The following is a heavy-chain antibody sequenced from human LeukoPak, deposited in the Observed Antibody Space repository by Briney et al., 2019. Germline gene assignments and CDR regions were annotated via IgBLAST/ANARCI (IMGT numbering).Heavy chain of an antibody. Sequence: SQTLSLTCTVSGGSISSGGYYWSWIRQHPGKGLEWIGYIYYSGSTYYNPSLKSRVTISVDTSKNQFSLKLSSVTAADTAVYYCARGVYGDYGQPTYYFDYWGQGTLVTVSS. CDR1: GGSISSGGYY. J-gene: IGHJ4*02. CDR3: ARGVYGDYGQPTYYFDY. CDR2: IYYSGST. D-gene: IGHD4-17*01. V-gene: IGHV4-31*03.